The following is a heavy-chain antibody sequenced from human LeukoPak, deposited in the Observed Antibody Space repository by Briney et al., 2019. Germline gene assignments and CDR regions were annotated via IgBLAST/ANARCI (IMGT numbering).Heavy chain of an antibody. V-gene: IGHV3-23*01. CDR3: AKDRLIIPAAGDYFDY. CDR1: GFTFSSYA. J-gene: IGHJ4*02. CDR2: ISGHGGST. D-gene: IGHD2-2*01. Sequence: GGSLRLSCAASGFTFSSYAMSWVRQARGKGLEWVSAISGHGGSTYYADSVKGRFTISRDNSKNTLYLQMSSLRAEDTAIYYCAKDRLIIPAAGDYFDYWGQGTLVTVSS.